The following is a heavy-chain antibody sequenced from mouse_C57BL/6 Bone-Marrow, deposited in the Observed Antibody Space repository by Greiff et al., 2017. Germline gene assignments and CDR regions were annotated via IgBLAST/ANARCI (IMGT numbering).Heavy chain of an antibody. Sequence: QVQLQQPGAELVMPGASVKLSCKASGYTFTSYWMHWVKQRPGQGLEWIGEIDPSDSYTNYTQKFKGNSTLTVDKSSNTAYNQLSSMTSEDTAVYYCANSFDYWGQGTTLTVSA. CDR3: ANSFDY. V-gene: IGHV1-69*01. J-gene: IGHJ2*01. CDR1: GYTFTSYW. CDR2: IDPSDSYT.